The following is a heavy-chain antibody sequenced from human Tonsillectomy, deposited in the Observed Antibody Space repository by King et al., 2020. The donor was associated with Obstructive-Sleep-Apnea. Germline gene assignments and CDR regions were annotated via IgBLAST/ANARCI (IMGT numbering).Heavy chain of an antibody. CDR2: ISSSGRTR. CDR1: GFTFSDYY. CDR3: ARDLSARTGDNGAHTAFDI. V-gene: IGHV3-11*01. D-gene: IGHD4-17*01. Sequence: VQLVESGGGLFKPGGSLRLSCAASGFTFSDYYLSSILQAPGKGLEWGSYISSSGRTRLYEDSVKCRFTISRDNDKNLLDLQMNSLRAEDTAVYYCARDLSARTGDNGAHTAFDIWGQGTMVTVSS. J-gene: IGHJ3*02.